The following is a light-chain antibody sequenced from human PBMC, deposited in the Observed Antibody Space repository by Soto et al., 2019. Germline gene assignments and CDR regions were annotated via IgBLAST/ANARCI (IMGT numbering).Light chain of an antibody. Sequence: ENVLTQSPGTPSLSPGERATLSCRASQSVSSSYLAWYQQKPGQAPRLLIYGSSSRATGIPDRFSGSGSGTDFTLTISRLEPEDFAVYYCQQHGSSPWTFGQGTKVEIK. V-gene: IGKV3-20*01. CDR3: QQHGSSPWT. CDR2: GSS. CDR1: QSVSSSY. J-gene: IGKJ1*01.